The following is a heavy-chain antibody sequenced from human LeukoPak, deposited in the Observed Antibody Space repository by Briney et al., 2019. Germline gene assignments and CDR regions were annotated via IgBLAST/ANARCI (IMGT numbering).Heavy chain of an antibody. V-gene: IGHV3-21*01. D-gene: IGHD2-2*02. J-gene: IGHJ2*01. CDR3: AQGPYIWYFDL. Sequence: PGGSLRLSCAASGFTFSSYSMNWVRQAPGKRLEWVSSISSSSSYIYYADSVKGRFTISRDNAKNSLYLQMNSLRAEDTAVYDCAQGPYIWYFDLWGRGTLVTVST. CDR1: GFTFSSYS. CDR2: ISSSSSYI.